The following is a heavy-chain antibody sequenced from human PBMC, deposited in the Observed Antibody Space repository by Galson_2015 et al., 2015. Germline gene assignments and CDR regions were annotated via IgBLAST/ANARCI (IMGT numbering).Heavy chain of an antibody. V-gene: IGHV3-21*01. CDR1: GFTFSRYS. CDR2: ISDSSSSI. Sequence: SLRLSCAASGFTFSRYSMNWVRQAPGKGLEWISSISDSSSSIFYADSVRGRFTISRDNAKNSLYLQMDSLRDEDTAVYYRARHLALAYYTMDVWGQGTTVTVSS. J-gene: IGHJ6*02. CDR3: ARHLALAYYTMDV.